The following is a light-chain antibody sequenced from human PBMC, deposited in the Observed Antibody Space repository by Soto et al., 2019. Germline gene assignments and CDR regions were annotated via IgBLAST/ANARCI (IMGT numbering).Light chain of an antibody. J-gene: IGKJ4*01. CDR3: QQYVSSPLT. CDR2: GAS. V-gene: IGKV3-20*01. CDR1: QSVGNNY. Sequence: EIVLTQSPGTLSLSPGESATLSCRASQSVGNNYLAWYQQKPGQAPRLLIYGASSRATGIPDRFRGSGSGTDFTLTISRLEPKDFAVYYCQQYVSSPLTFGGGTKMEIK.